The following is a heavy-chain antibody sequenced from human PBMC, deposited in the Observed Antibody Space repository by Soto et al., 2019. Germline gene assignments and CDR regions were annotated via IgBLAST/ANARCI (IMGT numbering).Heavy chain of an antibody. CDR3: ARGISIVVYYYYYYYMDV. J-gene: IGHJ6*03. Sequence: QVQLQQWGAGLLKPSETLSLTCAVYGGSFSGYYWSWIRQPPGKGLEWIGEINHSGSTNYNPSLKSRVTISVDTSKNQFSLKLSSVTAADTAVYYCARGISIVVYYYYYYYMDVWGKGTTVTVSS. D-gene: IGHD2-15*01. V-gene: IGHV4-34*01. CDR1: GGSFSGYY. CDR2: INHSGST.